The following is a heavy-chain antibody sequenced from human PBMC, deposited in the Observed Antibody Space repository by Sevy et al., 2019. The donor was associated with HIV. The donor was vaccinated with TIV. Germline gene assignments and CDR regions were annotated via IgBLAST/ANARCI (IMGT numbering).Heavy chain of an antibody. CDR3: AKDTPGYYYYFDY. J-gene: IGHJ4*02. V-gene: IGHV3-30*02. CDR1: GFTFSSYG. Sequence: GGSLRLSCAASGFTFSSYGMHWVRQAPGKGLEWVAFIRYDGSNKYYADSVKGRFTISRDNSKNMLYLQMNSLRAEDTAVYYCAKDTPGYYYYFDYWGQGTLVTVSS. CDR2: IRYDGSNK. D-gene: IGHD3-3*01.